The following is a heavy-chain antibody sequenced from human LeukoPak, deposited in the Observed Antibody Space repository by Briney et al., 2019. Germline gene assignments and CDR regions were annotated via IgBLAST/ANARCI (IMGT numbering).Heavy chain of an antibody. Sequence: SETLSLTCTVSGGSISSYHWSWIRQPPGRGLEWIGYIYYSGSTNYKSSLKSRVTISVDTSKNQFSLKLSSVTAADTAVYYCARGSRDGYNYYYYMDVWGKGTTVTVSS. V-gene: IGHV4-59*01. CDR2: IYYSGST. D-gene: IGHD5-24*01. J-gene: IGHJ6*03. CDR1: GGSISSYH. CDR3: ARGSRDGYNYYYYMDV.